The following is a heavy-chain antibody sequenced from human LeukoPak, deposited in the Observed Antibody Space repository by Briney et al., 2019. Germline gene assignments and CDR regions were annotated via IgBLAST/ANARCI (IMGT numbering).Heavy chain of an antibody. J-gene: IGHJ3*02. CDR2: ISSSSSTI. CDR3: AREGGRSSSWYFDAFDI. D-gene: IGHD6-13*01. CDR1: GFTFSSYS. V-gene: IGHV3-48*01. Sequence: GGSLRLSCAASGFTFSSYSMNWVRQAPGKGLEWVSYISSSSSTIYYADSVKGRFTISRDNAKNSLYLQMNSLRAEDTAVCYCAREGGRSSSWYFDAFDIWGQGTMVTVSS.